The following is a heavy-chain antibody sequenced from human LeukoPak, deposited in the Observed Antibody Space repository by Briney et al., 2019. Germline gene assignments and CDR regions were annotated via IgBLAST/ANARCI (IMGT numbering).Heavy chain of an antibody. CDR3: ARVPYCSSTSCYAIFDY. D-gene: IGHD2-2*01. Sequence: GGSLRLSCAASGFTFSSYWMSWVRQAPGKGLEWVANIKQDGSEKYYVDSVKGRFTISRDNAENSLYLQMNSLRAEDTVVYYCARVPYCSSTSCYAIFDYWGQGTPVTVPS. J-gene: IGHJ4*02. V-gene: IGHV3-7*05. CDR1: GFTFSSYW. CDR2: IKQDGSEK.